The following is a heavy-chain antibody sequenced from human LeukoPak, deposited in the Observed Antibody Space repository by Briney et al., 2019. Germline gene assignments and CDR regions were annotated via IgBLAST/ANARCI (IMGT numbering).Heavy chain of an antibody. CDR3: ARGLQETLAWLKALSAFDI. D-gene: IGHD5-24*01. CDR1: GYTFTSYG. CDR2: ISAYNGNT. J-gene: IGHJ3*02. Sequence: GASVKVSCKASGYTFTSYGISWVRQAPGQGLEWMGWISAYNGNTNYAQKLQGRVTMSTDTSMSTGYMELRSLRSDDTAVYYCARGLQETLAWLKALSAFDIWGQGTMVTVSS. V-gene: IGHV1-18*01.